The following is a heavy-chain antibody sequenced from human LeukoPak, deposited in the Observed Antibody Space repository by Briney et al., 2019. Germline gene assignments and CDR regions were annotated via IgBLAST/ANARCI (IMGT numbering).Heavy chain of an antibody. Sequence: SQTLSLTCAISGDSVSSNSIAWNWIRQSPSRGLEWLGRTYYRSKWYNDYAISVKGRITINPDTSKNQLSLQLNSVSPEDTAVYYCARDSRVSNSLPLDNWGQGTLVTVSS. CDR2: TYYRSKWYN. CDR3: ARDSRVSNSLPLDN. V-gene: IGHV6-1*01. J-gene: IGHJ4*02. D-gene: IGHD4-11*01. CDR1: GDSVSSNSIA.